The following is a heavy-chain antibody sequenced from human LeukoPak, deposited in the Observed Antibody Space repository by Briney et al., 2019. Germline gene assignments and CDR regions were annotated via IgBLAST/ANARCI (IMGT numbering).Heavy chain of an antibody. CDR3: ATVAGFGQNWFDP. CDR1: GYTLTELS. V-gene: IGHV1-24*01. Sequence: ASVKVSCKVSGYTLTELSMHWVRQAPGKGLEWMGGFDPEDGETIYAQKFQGRVIMTEDTSTDTAYMELSSLRSEDTAVYYCATVAGFGQNWFDPWGQGTLVTVSS. CDR2: FDPEDGET. J-gene: IGHJ5*02. D-gene: IGHD3-10*01.